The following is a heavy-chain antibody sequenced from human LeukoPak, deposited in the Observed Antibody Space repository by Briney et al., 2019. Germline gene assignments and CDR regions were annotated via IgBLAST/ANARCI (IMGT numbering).Heavy chain of an antibody. Sequence: SETLPLTCAVYGGSFSGYYWSWIRQPPGKGLEWIGEINHSGSTNYNPSLKGRVTISVDTSKNQFSLKLSSVTAADTAVYYCASGPIRRPLVWGQGTTVTVSS. CDR2: INHSGST. V-gene: IGHV4-34*01. CDR3: ASGPIRRPLV. D-gene: IGHD4-17*01. J-gene: IGHJ6*02. CDR1: GGSFSGYY.